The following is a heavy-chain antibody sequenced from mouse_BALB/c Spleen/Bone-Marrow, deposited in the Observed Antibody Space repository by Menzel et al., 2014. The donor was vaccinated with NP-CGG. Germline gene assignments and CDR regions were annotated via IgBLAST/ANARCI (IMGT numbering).Heavy chain of an antibody. CDR3: TTGFAY. CDR1: GFTFSNYW. CDR2: IRLKSHNYAT. V-gene: IGHV6-6*02. Sequence: EVKLQESGGGLVQPGGSMKLSCVASGFTFSNYWMNWVRQSPEKGLEWVAEIRLKSHNYATRYAESVKGRFTISRDDSKSSVYLQINNLRAEDTGIYYCTTGFAYWGQGTLVTVSA. J-gene: IGHJ3*01.